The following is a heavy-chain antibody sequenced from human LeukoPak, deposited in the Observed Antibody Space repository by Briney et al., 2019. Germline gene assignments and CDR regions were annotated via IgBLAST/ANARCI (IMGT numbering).Heavy chain of an antibody. CDR2: IKQDGSEK. D-gene: IGHD3-10*01. CDR1: GFTFSSYW. Sequence: GGSLRLPCAASGFTFSSYWMSWVRQAPGKGLEWVANIKQDGSEKYYVDSVKGRFTISRDNAKNSLYLQMNSLRAEDTAVYYCARDIMVRGVSGMDVWGKGTTVTVSS. J-gene: IGHJ6*04. CDR3: ARDIMVRGVSGMDV. V-gene: IGHV3-7*03.